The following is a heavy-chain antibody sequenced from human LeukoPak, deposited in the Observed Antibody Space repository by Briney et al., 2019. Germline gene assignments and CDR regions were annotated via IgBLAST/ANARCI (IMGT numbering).Heavy chain of an antibody. Sequence: PSQTLSLTCAVSGGSISSGGYSWSWIRQPPGKGLEWIGYIYHSGSTYYNPSLKSRVTISVDRSKNQFSLKLSSVTAADTAVYYCARGGNAPDYWGQGILVTVSS. D-gene: IGHD4-23*01. CDR1: GGSISSGGYS. V-gene: IGHV4-30-2*01. CDR2: IYHSGST. J-gene: IGHJ4*02. CDR3: ARGGNAPDY.